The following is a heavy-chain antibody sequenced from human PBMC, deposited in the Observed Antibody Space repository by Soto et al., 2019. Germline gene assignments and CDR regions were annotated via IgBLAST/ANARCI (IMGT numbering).Heavy chain of an antibody. CDR2: IYYSGST. J-gene: IGHJ5*02. V-gene: IGHV4-59*01. D-gene: IGHD3-10*01. CDR1: GGSISSYY. CDR3: ARDLRGNWFDP. Sequence: PSETLSLTCTVSGGSISSYYWSWIWQPPGKGLEWIGYIYYSGSTNYNPSLKSRVTISVDTSKNQFSLKLSSVTAADTAVYYCARDLRGNWFDPWGQGTLVTVSS.